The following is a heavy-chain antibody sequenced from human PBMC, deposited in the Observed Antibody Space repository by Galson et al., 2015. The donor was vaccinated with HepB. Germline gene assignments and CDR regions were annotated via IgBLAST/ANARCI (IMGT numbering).Heavy chain of an antibody. CDR2: IKGDESEK. D-gene: IGHD3-22*01. CDR1: GFIFSNFW. J-gene: IGHJ3*01. V-gene: IGHV3-7*01. Sequence: SLRLSCAASGFIFSNFWMTWVRQAPGKGLEWVANIKGDESEKYYADSVKGRFTISRDNSKNTLYLQMNSLRAEDTAVYYCAKDPIHRFYGSSGYYPRSWGQGTMVTVSS. CDR3: AKDPIHRFYGSSGYYPRS.